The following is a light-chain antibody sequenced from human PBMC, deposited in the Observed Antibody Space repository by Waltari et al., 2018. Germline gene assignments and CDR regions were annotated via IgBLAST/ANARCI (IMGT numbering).Light chain of an antibody. J-gene: IGLJ3*02. CDR3: GTWDSSLALWL. Sequence: QSVLTQPPSVSAAPGHKVSHSCSGTPSTVGNNGVFWYLQLPGSAPQLLIYETNGRPTGTPDRFSGSKSATTAILDIAGLQPGDEADYYCGTWDSSLALWLFGGGTKLTV. CDR1: PSTVGNNG. CDR2: ETN. V-gene: IGLV1-51*02.